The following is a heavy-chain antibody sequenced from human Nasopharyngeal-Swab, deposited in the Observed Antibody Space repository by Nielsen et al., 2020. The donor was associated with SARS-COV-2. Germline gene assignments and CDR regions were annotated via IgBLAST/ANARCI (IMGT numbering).Heavy chain of an antibody. CDR1: GFTFSSYS. V-gene: IGHV3-21*01. Sequence: GESLKISCAGSGFTFSSYSMIWVRQAPGEGLEWASSISGSSSYLYYADSVKGRFTISKDSAKNSLYLHMNSLRAEDTAVYYCARIAGSGSLYYYYMDVWGTGTTVTVS. CDR2: ISGSSSYL. D-gene: IGHD1-26*01. J-gene: IGHJ6*03. CDR3: ARIAGSGSLYYYYMDV.